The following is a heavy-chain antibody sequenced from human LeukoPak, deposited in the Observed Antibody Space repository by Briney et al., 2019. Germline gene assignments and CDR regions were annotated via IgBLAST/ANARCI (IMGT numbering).Heavy chain of an antibody. CDR3: ARDAEMATSPRPRPGFDY. J-gene: IGHJ4*02. CDR1: GGTFSSYA. Sequence: VASVKVPCKASGGTFSSYAISWVRQAPGQGLEWMGGIIPIFGTANYAQKCQGRVTITADESTSTAYMELSSLRSEDTAVYYCARDAEMATSPRPRPGFDYWGQGTLVTVSS. D-gene: IGHD5-24*01. V-gene: IGHV1-69*13. CDR2: IIPIFGTA.